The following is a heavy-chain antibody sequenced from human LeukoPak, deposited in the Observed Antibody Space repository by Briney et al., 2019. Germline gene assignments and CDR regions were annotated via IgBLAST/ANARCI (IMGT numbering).Heavy chain of an antibody. J-gene: IGHJ4*02. CDR3: ARVKSGSYTRRGFDY. V-gene: IGHV1-18*01. Sequence: ASVKVSCKASGYTFTSYGISWVRQAPGQGLEWMGWISAYNGNTNYAQKLQGRVTMTTDTSTSTAYMELSSLRSEDTAVYYCARVKSGSYTRRGFDYWGQGTLVTVSS. D-gene: IGHD1-26*01. CDR2: ISAYNGNT. CDR1: GYTFTSYG.